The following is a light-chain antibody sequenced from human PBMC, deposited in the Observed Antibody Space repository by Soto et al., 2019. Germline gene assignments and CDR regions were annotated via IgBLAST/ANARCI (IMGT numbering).Light chain of an antibody. CDR3: AAWDDSLNGGL. CDR2: TDN. CDR1: SSNIGSNI. V-gene: IGLV1-44*01. Sequence: QSVLTQPPSASGTPGQRVTISCSGSSSNIGSNIVNWYQHLPGTAPKLLIKTDNQRPSGVPDRFPGSKSDTSASLAISGLQSEDEADYYCAAWDDSLNGGLFGGGTQLTVL. J-gene: IGLJ3*02.